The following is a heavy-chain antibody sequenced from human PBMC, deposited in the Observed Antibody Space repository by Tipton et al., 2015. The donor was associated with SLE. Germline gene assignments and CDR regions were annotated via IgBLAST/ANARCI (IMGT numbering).Heavy chain of an antibody. V-gene: IGHV3-7*01. J-gene: IGHJ2*01. CDR3: ARIWGPDWYFDL. D-gene: IGHD7-27*01. CDR2: LNEDGSEK. CDR1: GFTFRGFW. Sequence: SLRLSCAASGFTFRGFWMTWVRQAPGKGLEWVANLNEDGSEKHYVDSVKGRFTISRDNAKNSLYLQMNSLRAEDTAVYYCARIWGPDWYFDLWGRGTLVTVSS.